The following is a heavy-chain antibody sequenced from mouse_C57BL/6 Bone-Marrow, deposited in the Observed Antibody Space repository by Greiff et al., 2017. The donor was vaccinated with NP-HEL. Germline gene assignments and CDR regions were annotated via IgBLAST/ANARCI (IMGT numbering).Heavy chain of an antibody. D-gene: IGHD2-4*01. CDR3: ARSYNVIYYDYDGRDFDY. J-gene: IGHJ2*01. CDR2: INPSSGYT. V-gene: IGHV1-7*01. CDR1: GYTFTSYW. Sequence: QVQLQQSGAELAKPGASVKLSCKASGYTFTSYWMHWVKQRPGQGLEWIGYINPSSGYTKYNQKFKDKATLTADKSSSTAYMQLSSLTYEDSAVYYCARSYNVIYYDYDGRDFDYWGQGTTLTVSS.